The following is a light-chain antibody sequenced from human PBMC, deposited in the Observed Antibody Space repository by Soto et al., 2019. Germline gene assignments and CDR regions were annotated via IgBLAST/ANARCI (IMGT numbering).Light chain of an antibody. J-gene: IGKJ5*01. CDR3: QQRHNWPLT. V-gene: IGKV1-12*01. CDR1: QGLSVS. CDR2: VTS. Sequence: DIQMTQSPSSVSASVGDRVTITCRETQGLSVSLAWYQQKPGKAPKLLISVTSRLQSGVPTRFSGSASGTDFTLTIDRLQPEDLATYYCQQRHNWPLTFGQGTRQEIK.